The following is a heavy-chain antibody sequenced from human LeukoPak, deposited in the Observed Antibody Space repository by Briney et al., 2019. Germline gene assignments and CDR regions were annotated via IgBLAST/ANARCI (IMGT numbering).Heavy chain of an antibody. J-gene: IGHJ4*02. CDR2: INPNSGGT. CDR1: GYTFTGYY. D-gene: IGHD3-3*01. CDR3: ARAGLILRFFEPRASAFDY. V-gene: IGHV1-2*06. Sequence: PSVKVSCKASGYTFTGYYMHWVRQAPGQGLEWMGRINPNSGGTNYAQKFQGRVTMTRDTSISTAYMELSRLRSDDTAVYYCARAGLILRFFEPRASAFDYWGQGTLVTVSS.